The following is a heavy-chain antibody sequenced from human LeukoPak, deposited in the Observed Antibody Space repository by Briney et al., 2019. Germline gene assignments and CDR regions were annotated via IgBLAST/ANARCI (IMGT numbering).Heavy chain of an antibody. D-gene: IGHD3-10*01. Sequence: ASVTVSCKASGYTFTSYGISWVRQAPGQGLEWMGWITDYSGNTNYAQKFQGRVTMTTDTSTSTAYMELGSLRSDDTAVYYCARDFWLGGKNYYYMDVWGKGTTVTVSS. V-gene: IGHV1-18*01. CDR1: GYTFTSYG. CDR3: ARDFWLGGKNYYYMDV. J-gene: IGHJ6*03. CDR2: ITDYSGNT.